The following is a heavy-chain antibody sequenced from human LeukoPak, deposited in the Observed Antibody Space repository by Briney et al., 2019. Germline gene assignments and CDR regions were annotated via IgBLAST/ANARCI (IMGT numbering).Heavy chain of an antibody. J-gene: IGHJ6*03. CDR3: TRDRVVGPYQDYSYMDV. CDR1: GFTFDDYG. Sequence: GGSLRLSCAASGFTFDDYGVSWVRQAPGKGLERVSGVNWNGGSTNYADSVKGRFTMSRDNARNSVYLQMNSLRAEDTALYFCTRDRVVGPYQDYSYMDVWGNGTTVTVSS. D-gene: IGHD1-26*01. V-gene: IGHV3-20*04. CDR2: VNWNGGST.